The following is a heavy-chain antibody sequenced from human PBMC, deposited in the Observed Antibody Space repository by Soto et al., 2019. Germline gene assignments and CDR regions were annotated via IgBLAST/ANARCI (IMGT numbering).Heavy chain of an antibody. V-gene: IGHV3-48*02. J-gene: IGHJ4*02. Sequence: SLRLSCVASGFSISNYNMNWVRQAPGKGLEWVSYITDSSDTVHYADSVRGRFTISRDNAESSLYLQMNSLRDEDTAVYFCARDFGHGYYLDYWGRGTLVTVSS. CDR2: ITDSSDTV. CDR3: ARDFGHGYYLDY. CDR1: GFSISNYN. D-gene: IGHD3-3*01.